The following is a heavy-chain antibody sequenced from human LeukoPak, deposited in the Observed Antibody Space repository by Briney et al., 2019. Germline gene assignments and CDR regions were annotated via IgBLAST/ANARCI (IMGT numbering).Heavy chain of an antibody. CDR3: ARGRFSSSWYLDY. V-gene: IGHV4-34*01. Sequence: KPSETLYLTCAVYGGSFSGYYWSWIRQPPGKGLEWIGEINHSGSTNYNPSLKSRVTISVDTSKNQFSLKLSSVTAADTAVYYCARGRFSSSWYLDYWGQGTLVTVSS. CDR1: GGSFSGYY. D-gene: IGHD6-13*01. CDR2: INHSGST. J-gene: IGHJ4*02.